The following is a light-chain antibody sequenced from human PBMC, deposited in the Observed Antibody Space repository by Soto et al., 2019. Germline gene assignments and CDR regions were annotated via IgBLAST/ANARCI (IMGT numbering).Light chain of an antibody. CDR3: QQRSTWPLT. V-gene: IGKV3-11*01. Sequence: EIVLTQSPATLSLSPGERATLSCRASQSVSSYLAWYQQNPGQAPRLLIYDASNRATGIPARFSGSGSGTDFTLTISSLEPEDFAVYYCQQRSTWPLTFGGGTKVDIK. J-gene: IGKJ4*01. CDR2: DAS. CDR1: QSVSSY.